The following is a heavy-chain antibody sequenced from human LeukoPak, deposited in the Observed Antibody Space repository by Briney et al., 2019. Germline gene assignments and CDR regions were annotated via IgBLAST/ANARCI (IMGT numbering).Heavy chain of an antibody. CDR1: GFSFNSYS. V-gene: IGHV3-21*01. D-gene: IGHD6-13*01. CDR3: ARVWSPPYTSSWPDYFDY. CDR2: ISSSSTYI. Sequence: GGSLRLSCVASGFSFNSYSMNWVRQAPGMGLEWVSSISSSSTYIYYADSLKGRFTISRDNTKNSLYPQMSGLRAEDTAVYFCARVWSPPYTSSWPDYFDYWGQGALVTVSS. J-gene: IGHJ4*02.